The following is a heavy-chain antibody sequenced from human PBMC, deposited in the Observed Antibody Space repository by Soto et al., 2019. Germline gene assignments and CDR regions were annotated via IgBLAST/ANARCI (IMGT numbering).Heavy chain of an antibody. D-gene: IGHD6-19*01. CDR1: GYTFSSNG. Sequence: QVQLVQSGAEVKKPGASVKVSCKASGYTFSSNGVSWVRQAPGQGLEWMGWISTFNGNAHFAQKFQGRVTMTTDTSTNTAYMELRSLSSDDTAVYYCARLHGYSSGWYDYWGQATLVTVSS. CDR3: ARLHGYSSGWYDY. CDR2: ISTFNGNA. J-gene: IGHJ4*02. V-gene: IGHV1-18*04.